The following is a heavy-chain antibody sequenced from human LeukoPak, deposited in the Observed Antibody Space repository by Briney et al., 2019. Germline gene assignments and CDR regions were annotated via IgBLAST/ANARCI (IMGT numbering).Heavy chain of an antibody. CDR2: IRPDAGEI. J-gene: IGHJ4*02. V-gene: IGHV3-7*01. CDR1: GFTFSNYW. Sequence: PGGSLRLSCAASGFTFSNYWMSWVRQAPGKGLEWVANIRPDAGEIYYVDSLKGRFIISRDNAKNSLYLQMSSLRVDDTAVYFCARDKIMGATRFDYWGQGALVTVSS. CDR3: ARDKIMGATRFDY. D-gene: IGHD1-26*01.